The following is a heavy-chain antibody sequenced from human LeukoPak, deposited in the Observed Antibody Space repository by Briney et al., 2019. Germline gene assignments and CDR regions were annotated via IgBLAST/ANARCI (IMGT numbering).Heavy chain of an antibody. J-gene: IGHJ5*02. CDR2: IYTSGSD. D-gene: IGHD3-10*01. V-gene: IGHV4-4*07. Sequence: SDTLSLTRTVSVGSISSYYWSWIRQPAGTGLEGSGRIYTSGSDNYNPSLKRRVTMSVDTSKSQFSLKLSSVTAADTAVYYCARERTGSSFDPGGQGSLVTVSA. CDR3: ARERTGSSFDP. CDR1: VGSISSYY.